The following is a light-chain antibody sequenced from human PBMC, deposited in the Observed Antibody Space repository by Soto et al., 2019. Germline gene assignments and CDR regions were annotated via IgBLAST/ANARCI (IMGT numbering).Light chain of an antibody. CDR3: QQYNNWPSFT. CDR1: QSVSSSY. CDR2: GAS. Sequence: EIVLTQSPGTLSLSPGERATLSCRASQSVSSSYLAWYQQKPGQAPRLLIYGASSRATGIPDRFSGSGSGTDFTLTISRLEPEDFAVYYCQQYNNWPSFTFGGGTKVEIK. V-gene: IGKV3-20*01. J-gene: IGKJ4*01.